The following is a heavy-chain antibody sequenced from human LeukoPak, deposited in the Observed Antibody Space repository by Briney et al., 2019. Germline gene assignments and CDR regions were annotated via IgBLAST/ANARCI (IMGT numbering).Heavy chain of an antibody. D-gene: IGHD1-26*01. J-gene: IGHJ4*02. CDR3: ASPHRSDSGSYYFDY. CDR1: GYTFTSYG. Sequence: ASVKVSCKASGYTFTSYGISWVRQAPGQGLEWMGWISAYNGNTNYAQKLQGRVTMTRDTSTGTVYMELSSLRSEDTAVYFCASPHRSDSGSYYFDYWGQGTLVTVSS. CDR2: ISAYNGNT. V-gene: IGHV1-18*01.